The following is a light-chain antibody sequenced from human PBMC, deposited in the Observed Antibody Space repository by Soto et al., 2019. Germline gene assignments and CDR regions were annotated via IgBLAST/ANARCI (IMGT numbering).Light chain of an antibody. V-gene: IGLV2-14*01. CDR1: SSDVGGYNY. J-gene: IGLJ3*02. CDR2: EVS. Sequence: QPASVSGSPGQSITISCTGTSSDVGGYNYVSWYQHHPGKAPKLMIYEVSNRPSGVSNRFSGSKSGNTASLTVSGLQAEDEGDYYCSSYTTSSTRVFGGGTKLTVL. CDR3: SSYTTSSTRV.